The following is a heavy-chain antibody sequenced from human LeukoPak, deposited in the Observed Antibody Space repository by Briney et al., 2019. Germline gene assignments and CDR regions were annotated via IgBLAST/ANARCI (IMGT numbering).Heavy chain of an antibody. CDR3: ARGLMATVTTTAFDY. CDR2: ISAYNGNT. Sequence: ASVKVSCKASGYTFTSYGISWVRQAPGQGLEWMGWISAYNGNTNYAQKLQGRVTMTTDTSTSTAYMELRSLRSDDTAVYYCARGLMATVTTTAFDYWGQGTLVTVSS. CDR1: GYTFTSYG. V-gene: IGHV1-18*01. J-gene: IGHJ4*02. D-gene: IGHD4-17*01.